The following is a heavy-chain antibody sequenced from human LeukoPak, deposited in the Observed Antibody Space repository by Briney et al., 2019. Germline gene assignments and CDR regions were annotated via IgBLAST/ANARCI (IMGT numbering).Heavy chain of an antibody. J-gene: IGHJ4*02. D-gene: IGHD7-27*01. V-gene: IGHV6-1*01. Sequence: SRTLSLTCAISGDSVSINSAAWGWIRQSPSRGLEWLGRTYYRSGWYNDYALSVESRITINPDTSKNQVSLQLTSVTPEDTAVYYCSRELAWGPADYWGQGTLVTVSS. CDR3: SRELAWGPADY. CDR2: TYYRSGWYN. CDR1: GDSVSINSAA.